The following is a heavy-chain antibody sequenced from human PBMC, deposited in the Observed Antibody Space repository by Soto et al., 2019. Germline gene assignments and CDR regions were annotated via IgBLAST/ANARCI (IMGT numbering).Heavy chain of an antibody. J-gene: IGHJ4*02. D-gene: IGHD2-15*01. Sequence: QMQLQESGPGLVKPSETLSLTCTVSGGSINSNNYYWAWIRQPPGKGLAWIASIYYDGSTSYNPSLKSRVTISIDTSKNQVSLRLRSVTAADTAIYYCAKVVVAATRHTDFDSWGQGTLVTVSS. CDR3: AKVVVAATRHTDFDS. V-gene: IGHV4-39*01. CDR2: IYYDGST. CDR1: GGSINSNNYY.